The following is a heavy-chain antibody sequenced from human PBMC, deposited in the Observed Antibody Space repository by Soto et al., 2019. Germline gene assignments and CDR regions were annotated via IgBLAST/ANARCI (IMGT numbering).Heavy chain of an antibody. Sequence: QVQLQESGPGLVKPSQTLSLTCTVSGGSISSGDYYWSWIRQPPGKGLAWIGYIYYSGSTYYNPSLKRRVTISVDTSKNQFSLKLGSVTAADTAVYYCARDLRINYYDSSGYYPNWFDPCGQGTLVTVSS. CDR3: ARDLRINYYDSSGYYPNWFDP. J-gene: IGHJ5*02. V-gene: IGHV4-30-4*01. CDR1: GGSISSGDYY. CDR2: IYYSGST. D-gene: IGHD3-22*01.